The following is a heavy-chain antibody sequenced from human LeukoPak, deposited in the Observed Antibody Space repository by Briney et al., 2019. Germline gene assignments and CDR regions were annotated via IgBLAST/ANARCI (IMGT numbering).Heavy chain of an antibody. D-gene: IGHD4-17*01. CDR1: GFTFSSYS. CDR2: ISGSSGLT. CDR3: ARRGESASYGDYRFDY. J-gene: IGHJ4*02. V-gene: IGHV3-23*01. Sequence: GGSLRLSCAASGFTFSSYSMNWVRQAPGRGLEWVSAISGSSGLTYYADSVKGRFTISRDNSKNTLFLQMNSLRAEDTAVYYCARRGESASYGDYRFDYWGQGTLVTVSS.